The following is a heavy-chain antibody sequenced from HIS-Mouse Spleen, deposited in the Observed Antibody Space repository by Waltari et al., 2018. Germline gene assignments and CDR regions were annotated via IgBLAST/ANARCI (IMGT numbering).Heavy chain of an antibody. D-gene: IGHD6-13*01. CDR1: GGSISSSGYY. Sequence: QLQLQESGPGLVKPSETLSLTCPVSGGSISSSGYYWGGIRQPPGKGLEWIGSIYYSGSTYYNPSLKSRVTISVDTSKNQFSLKLSSVTAADTAVYYCAREIPYSSSWYDWYFDLWGRGTLVTVSS. CDR3: AREIPYSSSWYDWYFDL. J-gene: IGHJ2*01. CDR2: IYYSGST. V-gene: IGHV4-39*07.